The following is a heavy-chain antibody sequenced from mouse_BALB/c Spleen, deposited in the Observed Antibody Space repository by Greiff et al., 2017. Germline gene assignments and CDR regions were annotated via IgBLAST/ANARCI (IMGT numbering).Heavy chain of an antibody. D-gene: IGHD3-2*01. CDR1: GYSITSGYY. V-gene: IGHV3-6*02. Sequence: EVQLQESGPGLVKPSQSLSLTCSVTGYSITSGYYWNWIRQFPGNKLEWMGYISYDGSNNYNPSLKNRISITRDTSKNQFFLKLNSVTTEDTATYDCARGQLGLPAWFAYWGQGTLVTVSA. CDR3: ARGQLGLPAWFAY. J-gene: IGHJ3*01. CDR2: ISYDGSN.